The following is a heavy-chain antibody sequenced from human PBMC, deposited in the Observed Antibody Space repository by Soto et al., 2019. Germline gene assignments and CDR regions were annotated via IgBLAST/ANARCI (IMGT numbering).Heavy chain of an antibody. D-gene: IGHD1-1*01. CDR1: GGSVSSYY. V-gene: IGHV4-59*02. CDR3: ARDPSFLVLEDKYYFGMDV. J-gene: IGHJ6*02. CDR2: IYYSGST. Sequence: PSETLSLTCTVSGGSVSSYYWGWIRQPPGKALEWIGYIYYSGSTKYDPSLKSRVTMSVDTSNNQFSLSVSSVTAADTAVYYCARDPSFLVLEDKYYFGMDVWGQGTTVTVSS.